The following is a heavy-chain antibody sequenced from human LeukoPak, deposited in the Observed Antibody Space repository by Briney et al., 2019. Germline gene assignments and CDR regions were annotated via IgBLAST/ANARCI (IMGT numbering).Heavy chain of an antibody. V-gene: IGHV3-15*05. CDR1: GSTFRNYG. CDR3: TTIGSHYSDY. Sequence: GGSLRLSCAVSGSTFRNYGMSWVRQAPGKGLEWVGRIKRMNEGGTTLYAAPVKGRFTISRDDSKNTLYLEMNSLRLEDTAVYYCTTIGSHYSDYWGQGTLVTVSS. J-gene: IGHJ4*02. D-gene: IGHD1-26*01. CDR2: IKRMNEGGTT.